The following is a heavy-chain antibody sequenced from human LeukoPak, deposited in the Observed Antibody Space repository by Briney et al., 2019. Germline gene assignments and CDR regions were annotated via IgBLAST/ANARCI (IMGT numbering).Heavy chain of an antibody. J-gene: IGHJ6*02. Sequence: GGSLRLSCAASGFTFSSYGMHWVRQAPGKGLEWVAVIWYDGSNKYYADSVKGRFTISRDNSKNTLYLQMNSLRAEDTAVYYCARDSFCTKYGMDVWGQGTTVTVSS. D-gene: IGHD3-3*01. CDR1: GFTFSSYG. CDR3: ARDSFCTKYGMDV. V-gene: IGHV3-33*01. CDR2: IWYDGSNK.